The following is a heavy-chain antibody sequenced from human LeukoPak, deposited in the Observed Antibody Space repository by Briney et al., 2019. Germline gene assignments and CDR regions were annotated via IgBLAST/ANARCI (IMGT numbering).Heavy chain of an antibody. J-gene: IGHJ4*02. D-gene: IGHD1-26*01. CDR3: AKETSSGNFVTIDC. CDR2: ISGGGGGT. Sequence: GGSLRLSCAASGFTFSSYAMSWVRQAPGKGLGWVSAISGGGGGTNHADSVKGRFTISRDNSRNTLYLQMNSLRAEDTAVYYCAKETSSGNFVTIDCWGQGTLVTVSS. CDR1: GFTFSSYA. V-gene: IGHV3-23*01.